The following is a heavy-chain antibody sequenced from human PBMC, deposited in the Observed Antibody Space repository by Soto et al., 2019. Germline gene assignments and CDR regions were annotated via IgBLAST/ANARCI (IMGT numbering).Heavy chain of an antibody. Sequence: EVQLLESGGGLVQPGESLRLSCAASGFTFSSYAMSWVRQAPGKGLEWVSVISGSDDSTYYADSVKGRFTISRDNSKNMLSLQMNSLRAEDTAVDYCAKRSSSSTFDYWGQGTLVTVSS. J-gene: IGHJ4*02. CDR2: ISGSDDST. V-gene: IGHV3-23*01. D-gene: IGHD6-6*01. CDR1: GFTFSSYA. CDR3: AKRSSSSTFDY.